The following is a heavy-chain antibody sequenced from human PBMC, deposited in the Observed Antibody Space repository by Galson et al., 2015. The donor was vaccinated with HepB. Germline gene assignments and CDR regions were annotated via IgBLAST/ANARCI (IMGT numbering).Heavy chain of an antibody. Sequence: SVKVSCKASGYTFTGYYMHWVRQAPGQGLEWMGWINPNSGGTNYAQKFQGWVTMTRDTSISTAYMELSRLRSDDTAVYYCARDKAYSSSLEYYYGMDVWGQGTTVTASS. J-gene: IGHJ6*02. D-gene: IGHD6-13*01. CDR1: GYTFTGYY. V-gene: IGHV1-2*04. CDR2: INPNSGGT. CDR3: ARDKAYSSSLEYYYGMDV.